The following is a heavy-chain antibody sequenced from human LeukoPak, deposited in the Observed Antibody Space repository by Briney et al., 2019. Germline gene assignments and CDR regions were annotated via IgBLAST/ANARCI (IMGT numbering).Heavy chain of an antibody. CDR1: GFTSSSYA. V-gene: IGHV3-23*01. D-gene: IGHD1-26*01. CDR2: ISRSVGST. J-gene: IGHJ4*02. Sequence: GGSLRLSCAASGFTSSSYAMSWVRQAPGKGLDWVSGISRSVGSTNYADSVNGRFTISRANSKSTLYLQMNSLRAEDTAVYYCARGSYYGYYYFDYWGQGTLVTVSS. CDR3: ARGSYYGYYYFDY.